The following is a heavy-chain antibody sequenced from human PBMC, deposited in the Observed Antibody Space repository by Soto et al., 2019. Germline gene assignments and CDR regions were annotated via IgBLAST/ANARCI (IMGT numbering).Heavy chain of an antibody. V-gene: IGHV1-58*01. Sequence: SVKVSCKASGFTFTSSAVQWVRQARGQRLEWIGWIVVGSGNTNYAQKFQERVTITRDMSTSTAYMELNSLRAEDTAVYYCARDSGQSWNSGSFDYWGQGTLVTVSS. J-gene: IGHJ4*02. D-gene: IGHD1-7*01. CDR1: GFTFTSSA. CDR2: IVVGSGNT. CDR3: ARDSGQSWNSGSFDY.